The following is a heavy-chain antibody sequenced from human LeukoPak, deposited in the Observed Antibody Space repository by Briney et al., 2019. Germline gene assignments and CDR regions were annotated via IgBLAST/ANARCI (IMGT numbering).Heavy chain of an antibody. CDR2: IHYSGST. V-gene: IGHV4-59*11. J-gene: IGHJ6*03. Sequence: KPSQTLSLTCTFSSVSISSHYWGWLRQPPGQGLEGVGYIHYSGSTDYNPSLRSRVTISVDTSKNQFSLKLSSVTAADTAVYYCARGPHYHDSSGYSPYYYYYMDVWGKGTTVTVSS. CDR3: ARGPHYHDSSGYSPYYYYYMDV. D-gene: IGHD3-22*01. CDR1: SVSISSHY.